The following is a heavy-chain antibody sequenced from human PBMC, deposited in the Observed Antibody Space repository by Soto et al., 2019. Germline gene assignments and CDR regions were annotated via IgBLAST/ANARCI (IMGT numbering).Heavy chain of an antibody. CDR3: AHRVNMARGPYNYFGP. J-gene: IGHJ5*02. D-gene: IGHD3-10*01. CDR2: IYWNDEK. CDR1: GFSLTTGVG. V-gene: IGHV2-5*01. Sequence: GSGPTLVNPTQTLTLTCSFSGFSLTTGVGVGWIRQPPGKALEWLAIIYWNDEKLYNPSLKTRLTITKDTSKNQVVLTVTDMDPVDTATYYCAHRVNMARGPYNYFGPWGRGTLVTVSS.